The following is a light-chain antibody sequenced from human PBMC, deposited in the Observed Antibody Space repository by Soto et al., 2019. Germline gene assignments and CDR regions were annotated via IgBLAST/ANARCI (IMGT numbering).Light chain of an antibody. Sequence: QPVLTQSPSASASLGASVKLTCTLSSGHSSYAIAWHQQQPEKGPRYLMKVNSDGTHNKGDGIPDRFSGSSSGAERYLTISSLQSEDDADYYCQTWGTGIRVFGGGTKLTVL. V-gene: IGLV4-69*01. CDR1: SGHSSYA. J-gene: IGLJ3*02. CDR3: QTWGTGIRV. CDR2: VNSDGTH.